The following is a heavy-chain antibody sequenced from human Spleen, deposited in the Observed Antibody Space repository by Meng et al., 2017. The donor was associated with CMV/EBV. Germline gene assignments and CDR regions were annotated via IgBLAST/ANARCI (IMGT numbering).Heavy chain of an antibody. Sequence: GESLKISCATSGFTFSSYAMTWVRQAPGKGLEWVSAISASADRTYYADSVKGRFAISRDNSKDTLYLEMNSLRAEDTAVYYCARDQDDFWSGYGDYWGQGTLVTVSS. CDR2: ISASADRT. J-gene: IGHJ4*02. CDR1: GFTFSSYA. V-gene: IGHV3-23*01. CDR3: ARDQDDFWSGYGDY. D-gene: IGHD3-3*01.